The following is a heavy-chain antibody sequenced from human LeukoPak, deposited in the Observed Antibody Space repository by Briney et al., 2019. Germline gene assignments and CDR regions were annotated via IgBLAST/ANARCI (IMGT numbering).Heavy chain of an antibody. CDR3: ARLSRDGSGWYGAFDI. J-gene: IGHJ3*02. CDR1: GYTFTSYG. CDR2: ISAYNGNT. D-gene: IGHD6-19*01. Sequence: ASVKVSCKASGYTFTSYGISWVRQAPGQGLEWMGWISAYNGNTNYAQKLQGRVTMTTDTSTSTAYMELRSLRSDDTAVYYCARLSRDGSGWYGAFDIWGQGTMVTVSS. V-gene: IGHV1-18*01.